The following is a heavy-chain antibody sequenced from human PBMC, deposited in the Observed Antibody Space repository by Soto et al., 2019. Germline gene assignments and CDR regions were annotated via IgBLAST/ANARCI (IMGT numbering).Heavy chain of an antibody. V-gene: IGHV3-23*01. J-gene: IGHJ4*02. CDR3: AKGGCSGGRCYRGFDY. D-gene: IGHD2-15*01. CDR2: VSASGSIT. CDR1: GFTFSSYA. Sequence: GGSLRLSCAASGFTFSSYAMSWVRQAPGKGLEWVSGVSASGSITSYADSAKGRFTISRDNAKNTMFLQMNSLRAEDTAVYFCAKGGCSGGRCYRGFDYWGQGTLVTVSS.